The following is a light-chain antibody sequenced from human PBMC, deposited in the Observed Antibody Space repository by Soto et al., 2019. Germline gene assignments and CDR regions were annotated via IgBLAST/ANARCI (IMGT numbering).Light chain of an antibody. Sequence: QSALTPPASVSGTPGQTITIPCTGTSSHVGGYNYVSWYQQQSGKAPKLMIHEVSNRPSGVSNRFSGSKSGDTASLTISGLQAEDEADYDCSSYTSSRAYVFGIGTKVTVL. CDR3: SSYTSSRAYV. CDR1: SSHVGGYNY. J-gene: IGLJ1*01. V-gene: IGLV2-14*01. CDR2: EVS.